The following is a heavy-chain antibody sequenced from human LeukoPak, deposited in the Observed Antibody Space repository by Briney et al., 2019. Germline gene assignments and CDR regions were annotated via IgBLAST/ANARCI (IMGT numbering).Heavy chain of an antibody. D-gene: IGHD3-22*01. Sequence: GGSLRLSCAASGFTFSDYYMSWIRQAPGKGLEWVSYISSSGSTIYYADSVKGRFTISRDNAKNSLYLQMNSLGAEDTAVYYCVRDWVGSGYYFDYWGQGTLVTVSS. CDR2: ISSSGSTI. CDR3: VRDWVGSGYYFDY. V-gene: IGHV3-11*04. CDR1: GFTFSDYY. J-gene: IGHJ4*02.